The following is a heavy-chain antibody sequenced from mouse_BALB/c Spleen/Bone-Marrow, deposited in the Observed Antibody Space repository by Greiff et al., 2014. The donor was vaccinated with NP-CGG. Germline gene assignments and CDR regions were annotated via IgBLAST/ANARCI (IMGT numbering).Heavy chain of an antibody. V-gene: IGHV1-4*01. J-gene: IGHJ4*01. CDR2: INPSSGYT. Sequence: VKLMESGAELARPGASVKMSCKASGYTFTTYTMHWVKQRPGQGLEWIGYINPSSGYTNYNQKFKDKATLTADKSPSTAYMQLSSLTSEDSAVYFCAKRDIYYGYDGNAMDYWGQGTSVTVSS. CDR3: AKRDIYYGYDGNAMDY. D-gene: IGHD2-2*01. CDR1: GYTFTTYT.